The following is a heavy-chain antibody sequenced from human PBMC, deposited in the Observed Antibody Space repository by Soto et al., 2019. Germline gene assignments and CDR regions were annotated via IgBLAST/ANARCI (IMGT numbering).Heavy chain of an antibody. V-gene: IGHV1-69*04. CDR2: IIPILGIA. CDR1: GGTFSSYT. Sequence: SVKVSCKASGGTFSSYTISWVRQAPGEGLEWMGRIIPILGIANYAQKFQGRVTITADKSTSTAYMELSSLRSEDTAVYYCARDQGPRYSSSWYYFDYWGQGTLVTVSS. D-gene: IGHD6-13*01. J-gene: IGHJ4*02. CDR3: ARDQGPRYSSSWYYFDY.